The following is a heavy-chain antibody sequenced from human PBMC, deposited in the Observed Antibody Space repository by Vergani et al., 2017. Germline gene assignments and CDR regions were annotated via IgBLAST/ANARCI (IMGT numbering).Heavy chain of an antibody. CDR2: MNPNSGNT. V-gene: IGHV1-8*01. Sequence: QVQLVQSGAEVKKPGASVKVSCKASGYTFTSYDINWLRQATGQGLEGMGWMNPNSGNTGYAQKFQGRVTRTRNTSISTAYMELSSLRAEDTAVYYCARVNWGGYYYYYYMDVWGKGTTVTVSS. CDR1: GYTFTSYD. CDR3: ARVNWGGYYYYYYMDV. D-gene: IGHD7-27*01. J-gene: IGHJ6*03.